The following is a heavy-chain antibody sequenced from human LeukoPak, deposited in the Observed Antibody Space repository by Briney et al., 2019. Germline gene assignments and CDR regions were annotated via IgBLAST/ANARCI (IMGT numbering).Heavy chain of an antibody. CDR1: GFTFNSYA. Sequence: GGSLRLSCAASGFTFNSYAMNWVRQAPGKGLEWVSTVTGAGGDTYYADSVKGRLTISRDNSKNTLYLQMNSLRVDDTAVYYCAKGGIGIPTDYWGQGTLVTVSS. CDR2: VTGAGGDT. D-gene: IGHD1-14*01. V-gene: IGHV3-23*01. J-gene: IGHJ4*02. CDR3: AKGGIGIPTDY.